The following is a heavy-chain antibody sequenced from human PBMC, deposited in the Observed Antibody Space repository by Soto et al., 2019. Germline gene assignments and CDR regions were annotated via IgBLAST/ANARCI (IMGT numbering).Heavy chain of an antibody. Sequence: QVQLQESGPGLVKPSETLSLTCTVSGGSISSYYWSWIRQPPGKGLEWIGYIYYSGSTNYNPSLKSRVTISVDTSKNQFSLKLRSVTAADTAVYYCARVSGLTSAGTFYYGMDVWGQGTTVTVSS. CDR3: ARVSGLTSAGTFYYGMDV. V-gene: IGHV4-59*01. J-gene: IGHJ6*02. CDR2: IYYSGST. D-gene: IGHD6-13*01. CDR1: GGSISSYY.